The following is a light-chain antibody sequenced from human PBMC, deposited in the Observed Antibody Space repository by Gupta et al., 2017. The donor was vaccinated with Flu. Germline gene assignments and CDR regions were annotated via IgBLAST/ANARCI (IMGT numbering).Light chain of an antibody. CDR2: EVS. Sequence: QSALPQPASVSGSPGQSITISCTGTSSDVGGYNYVSWYQQHPGKAPILMYYEVSHWPSVYSHRFSGSKSGNTASLTISGHPAEDDADYYCSSYTSRGTVVFGGGTKLSVL. V-gene: IGLV2-14*01. CDR1: SSDVGGYNY. CDR3: SSYTSRGTVV. J-gene: IGLJ2*01.